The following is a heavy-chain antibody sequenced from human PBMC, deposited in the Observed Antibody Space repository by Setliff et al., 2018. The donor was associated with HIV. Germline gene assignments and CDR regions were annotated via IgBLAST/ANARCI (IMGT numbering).Heavy chain of an antibody. CDR3: ARLGDSGYDFRGYFDY. D-gene: IGHD5-12*01. J-gene: IGHJ4*02. V-gene: IGHV4-39*01. CDR2: AYYRWGT. CDR1: GGSVSDTSYY. Sequence: SETLSLTCTVSGGSVSDTSYYWGWIRQPPGKGLEWLANAYYRWGTYYNPSLTSRVTISVDTSRNQFALKLTSVTAADTALYFCARLGDSGYDFRGYFDYWGQGKLVTVSS.